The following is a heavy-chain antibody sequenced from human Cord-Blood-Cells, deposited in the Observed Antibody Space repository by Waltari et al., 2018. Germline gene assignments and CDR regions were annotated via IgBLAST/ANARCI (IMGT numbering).Heavy chain of an antibody. J-gene: IGHJ5*02. CDR1: GFSLSTSGMC. CDR3: ARIGRDSSSSTSYWFDP. CDR2: IDWDDDK. D-gene: IGHD6-6*01. V-gene: IGHV2-70*01. Sequence: QVTLRESGPALVKPTQTLTLTCTFSGFSLSTSGMCVSWIRQPPGKALEWLALIDWDDDKYYSTSLKTRLTISKDTSKNPVVLTMTNMDPVDTATYYCARIGRDSSSSTSYWFDPWGQGTLVTVSS.